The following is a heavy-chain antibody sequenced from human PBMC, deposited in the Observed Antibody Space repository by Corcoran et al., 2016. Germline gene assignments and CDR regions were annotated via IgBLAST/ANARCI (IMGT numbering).Heavy chain of an antibody. CDR3: ARDRKGYYDSSGYSPYYYYGMDV. V-gene: IGHV4-39*07. CDR1: GGSINSSSYY. Sequence: QLQLQESGPGLVKPSETLSLTCTVSGGSINSSSYYWGWIRQPPGKGLEWIGSIYYSGSTYYNPSLKSRVTISVDTSKNQLSLKLSSVTAADTAVYYCARDRKGYYDSSGYSPYYYYGMDVWGQGTTVTVSS. CDR2: IYYSGST. D-gene: IGHD3-22*01. J-gene: IGHJ6*02.